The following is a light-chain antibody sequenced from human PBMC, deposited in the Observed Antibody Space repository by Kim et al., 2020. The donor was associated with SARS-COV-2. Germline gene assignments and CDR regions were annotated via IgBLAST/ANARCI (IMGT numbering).Light chain of an antibody. J-gene: IGLJ3*02. Sequence: SYELTQPPSLSVAPGKTARITCGGNNIGSKSVHWYQQKPGQAPVVVIYYDSDRPSGIPERFSGSNSGTTATLTISRVEAGDEADYYCQVWDSSSDHRVFG. V-gene: IGLV3-21*04. CDR1: NIGSKS. CDR2: YDS. CDR3: QVWDSSSDHRV.